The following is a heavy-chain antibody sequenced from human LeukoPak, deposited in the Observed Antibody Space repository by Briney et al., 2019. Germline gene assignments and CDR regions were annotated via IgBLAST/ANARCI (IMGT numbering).Heavy chain of an antibody. V-gene: IGHV4-61*02. D-gene: IGHD6-19*01. Sequence: TLSLTCTVSGGSISSSTYYWSWIRQPAGKGLEWIGRIYTSGSTNYNPSLKSRVTISVDTSKNQFSLKLSSVTAADTAVYYCARAGSGMYSSGWFHFDYWGQGTLVTVSS. CDR3: ARAGSGMYSSGWFHFDY. CDR2: IYTSGST. CDR1: GGSISSSTYY. J-gene: IGHJ4*02.